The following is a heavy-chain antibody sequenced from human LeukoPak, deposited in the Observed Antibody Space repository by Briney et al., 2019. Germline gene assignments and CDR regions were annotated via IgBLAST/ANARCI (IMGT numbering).Heavy chain of an antibody. CDR3: ARLGQVILPNDAFDI. CDR2: INANNGGT. V-gene: IGHV1-2*02. D-gene: IGHD1-26*01. CDR1: GYTFTASY. J-gene: IGHJ3*02. Sequence: ASVKVSCTASGYTFTASYIHWVRQAPGQGLEWMGWINANNGGTTYAQRLQGRVTMTRDTSISTASMDLSRLTSDDTAAYYCARLGQVILPNDAFDIWGQGTMVTVSS.